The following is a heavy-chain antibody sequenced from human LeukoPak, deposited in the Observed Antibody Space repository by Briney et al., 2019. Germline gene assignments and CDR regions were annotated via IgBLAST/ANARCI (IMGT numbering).Heavy chain of an antibody. CDR2: ISGSRPSI. CDR1: GFTFSSYA. D-gene: IGHD5-24*01. Sequence: PGGSLRLSCAASGFTFSSYAMSWVRQAPGKGLEWISYISGSRPSIYYADSVKGRFTISRDNAKNSLYLQMNSLRAEDTAVYYCARESNGYNFDYWGPGTLVTVSS. CDR3: ARESNGYNFDY. V-gene: IGHV3-48*04. J-gene: IGHJ4*02.